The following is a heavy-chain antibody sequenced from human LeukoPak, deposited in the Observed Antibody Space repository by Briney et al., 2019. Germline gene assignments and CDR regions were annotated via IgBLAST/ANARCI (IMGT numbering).Heavy chain of an antibody. V-gene: IGHV3-30*02. D-gene: IGHD5-12*01. J-gene: IGHJ4*02. CDR3: ARDSSSWIYSGYEGGPDY. CDR1: GFTFSSYG. CDR2: IRYDGSNK. Sequence: AGGSLRLSCAASGFTFSSYGMHWVRQAPGKGLEWVAFIRYDGSNKYYADSVKGRFTISRDNSKNTLHLQMNSLRAEDTAVYYCARDSSSWIYSGYEGGPDYWGQGTLVTVSS.